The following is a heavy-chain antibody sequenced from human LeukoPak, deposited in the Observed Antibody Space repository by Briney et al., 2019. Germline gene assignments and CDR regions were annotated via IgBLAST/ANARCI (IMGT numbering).Heavy chain of an antibody. D-gene: IGHD6-19*01. CDR2: ISGSGGST. J-gene: IGHJ4*02. CDR3: AKDRAVAGYFDY. Sequence: GGSLRLSCAASGFTFSSYAMSWVRQAPGKGLEWVSAISGSGGSTYYADSVKGRFTISSDNSKNTLYLQMNSLRAEDTAVYYCAKDRAVAGYFDYWGQGTLVTVSS. V-gene: IGHV3-23*01. CDR1: GFTFSSYA.